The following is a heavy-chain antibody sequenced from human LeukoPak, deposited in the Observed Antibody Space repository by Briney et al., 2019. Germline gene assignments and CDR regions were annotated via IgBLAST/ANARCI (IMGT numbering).Heavy chain of an antibody. Sequence: SETLSLTCTVSGGSISSGGYYWSWIRQPPGKGLEWIGYFYYSGSTNYNPSLKSRVTISVDTSKNQFSLKLSSVTAADTAVYYCARLYGGNSSPYYYYYYGMDVWGQGTTVTVSS. CDR2: FYYSGST. CDR1: GGSISSGGYY. D-gene: IGHD4-23*01. V-gene: IGHV4-61*08. J-gene: IGHJ6*02. CDR3: ARLYGGNSSPYYYYYYGMDV.